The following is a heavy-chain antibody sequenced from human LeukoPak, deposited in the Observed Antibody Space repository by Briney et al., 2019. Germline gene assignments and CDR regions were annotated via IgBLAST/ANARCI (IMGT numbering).Heavy chain of an antibody. V-gene: IGHV3-21*01. D-gene: IGHD2-21*02. Sequence: GGSLRLSCAASGFSFTTYSMNWVRQAPGKGLEWVSSISSSSSYIYYADSVKGRFTISRDNAKNSLYLQMNSLRAEDTAVYYCARLVRAYCGGDCRDVFDYWGQGTLVTVSS. CDR3: ARLVRAYCGGDCRDVFDY. CDR1: GFSFTTYS. CDR2: ISSSSSYI. J-gene: IGHJ4*02.